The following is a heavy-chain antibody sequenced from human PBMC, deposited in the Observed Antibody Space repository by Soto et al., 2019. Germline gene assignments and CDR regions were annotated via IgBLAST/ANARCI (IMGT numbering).Heavy chain of an antibody. V-gene: IGHV4-39*01. Sequence: SETLSLTCTVSGGSISSSSYYWGWIRQPPGKGLEWIGSIYYSGSTYYNPSLKSRVTISVDTSKNQFSLKLSSVTAADTAVYYCARLVVKGLYYYYYGMDVWGQGTTVTVSS. CDR1: GGSISSSSYY. CDR3: ARLVVKGLYYYYYGMDV. CDR2: IYYSGST. D-gene: IGHD2-15*01. J-gene: IGHJ6*02.